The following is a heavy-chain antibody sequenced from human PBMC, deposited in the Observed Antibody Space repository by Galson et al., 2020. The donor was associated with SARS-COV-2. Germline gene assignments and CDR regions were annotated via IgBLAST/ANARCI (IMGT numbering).Heavy chain of an antibody. Sequence: NSAGSMRLSCAASGFTFSDFYMTWIRQPPGKGLELVSYIAGGGNVVNYADSVRGRFTIARDNGQNSLFLQMNGLRAEDTAIYYCSRDPRILDDWGQGTPVTVSS. J-gene: IGHJ4*02. CDR1: GFTFSDFY. D-gene: IGHD2-15*01. CDR2: IAGGGNVV. V-gene: IGHV3-11*01. CDR3: SRDPRILDD.